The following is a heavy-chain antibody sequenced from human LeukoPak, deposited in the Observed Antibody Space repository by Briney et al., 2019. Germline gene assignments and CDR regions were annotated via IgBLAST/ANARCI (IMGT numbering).Heavy chain of an antibody. CDR3: ARGAPSDSWFDP. CDR1: GYTFTGYY. Sequence: ASVKVSCKASGYTFTGYYMHWVRQAPGQGLEWMGWINPNSGGTDYAQKFQGRVTMTRDTSIGTAYMELSRLRSDDTAVYYCARGAPSDSWFDPWGQGTLVTVSS. J-gene: IGHJ5*02. V-gene: IGHV1-2*02. CDR2: INPNSGGT.